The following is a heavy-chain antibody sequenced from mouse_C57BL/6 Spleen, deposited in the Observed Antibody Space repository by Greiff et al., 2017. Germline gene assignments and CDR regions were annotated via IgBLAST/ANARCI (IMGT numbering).Heavy chain of an antibody. CDR3: ARGRATTVESPFAY. J-gene: IGHJ3*01. CDR2: IDPSDSYT. V-gene: IGHV1-69*01. CDR1: GYTFTSYW. D-gene: IGHD1-1*01. Sequence: VQLQQSGAELVMPGASVKLSCKASGYTFTSYWMHWVKQRPGQGLEWIGEIDPSDSYTNYNQKFKGKSTLTVDKSSSTAYMQLSSLTSEDSAVYYCARGRATTVESPFAYWGQGTLVTVSA.